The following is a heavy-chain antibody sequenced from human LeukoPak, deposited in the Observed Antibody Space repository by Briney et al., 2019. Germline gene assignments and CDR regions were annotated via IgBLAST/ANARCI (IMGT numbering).Heavy chain of an antibody. CDR3: ASVYGDYGGGYSY. V-gene: IGHV3-64*01. J-gene: IGHJ4*02. CDR2: ISSNGGSR. D-gene: IGHD4-17*01. CDR1: GFTFSSYS. Sequence: GGSLRLSCAASGFTFSSYSMHWVRQAPGKGLEYVSAISSNGGSRYYANSVKGRSTISRDNSKNTLYLQMGSLRTEDMAVYYCASVYGDYGGGYSYWGQGTLVTVSS.